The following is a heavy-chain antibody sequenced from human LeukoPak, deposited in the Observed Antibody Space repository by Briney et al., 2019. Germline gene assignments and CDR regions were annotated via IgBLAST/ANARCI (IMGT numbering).Heavy chain of an antibody. Sequence: PSXTLSLTCTVSGGSISSYYWSWIRQPPGKGREWIGYIYYRGSTNYNPSLKSRVTISVDTSKNQFSLKLSSVTAADTAVYYCARDLRGEGDTYFQHWGQGTLVTVSS. CDR3: ARDLRGEGDTYFQH. CDR2: IYYRGST. J-gene: IGHJ1*01. D-gene: IGHD3-10*01. CDR1: GGSISSYY. V-gene: IGHV4-59*01.